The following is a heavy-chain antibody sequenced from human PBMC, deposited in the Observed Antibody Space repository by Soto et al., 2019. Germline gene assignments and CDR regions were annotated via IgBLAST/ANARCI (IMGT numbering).Heavy chain of an antibody. CDR2: IWYDGSHK. V-gene: IGHV3-33*01. CDR3: ARAVGPFAY. Sequence: QVQLVESGGGVVQPGRSLRLSCAASGFTFSTYGMHWVRQAPGMGLEWVAVIWYDGSHKDYADSVKGRFTISRDNSTNTLYLQMNSLRVEDTVVYYCARAVGPFAYWGQGTLVTVSS. CDR1: GFTFSTYG. D-gene: IGHD1-26*01. J-gene: IGHJ4*02.